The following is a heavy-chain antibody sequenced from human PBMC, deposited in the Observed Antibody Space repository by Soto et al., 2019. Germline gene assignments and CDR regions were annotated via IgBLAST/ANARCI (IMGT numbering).Heavy chain of an antibody. Sequence: GGSLRLSCAASGFIFSTYAMSWVRQAPGKGLEWLSAISGSGGTTYYADSVKGRFTISRDNSKNTVFLQMDSLRAEDTAAYYCAIDRESGSNYSEYDYGLDVWGQGTTVTVSS. CDR2: ISGSGGTT. D-gene: IGHD1-26*01. J-gene: IGHJ6*02. CDR3: AIDRESGSNYSEYDYGLDV. V-gene: IGHV3-23*01. CDR1: GFIFSTYA.